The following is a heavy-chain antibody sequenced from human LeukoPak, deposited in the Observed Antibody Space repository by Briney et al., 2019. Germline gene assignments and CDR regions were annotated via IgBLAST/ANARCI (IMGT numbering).Heavy chain of an antibody. CDR2: ISSSSSYI. D-gene: IGHD3-22*01. J-gene: IGHJ6*02. CDR1: GFTFSSYS. V-gene: IGHV3-21*01. CDR3: ARTGDGSDSSGYYYVSSVYYYYGMDV. Sequence: PGGSLRLSCAASGFTFSSYSMNWVRQAPGKVLEWVSSISSSSSYIYYADSVKGRFTISRDNAKNSLYLQMNSLRAEDTAVYYCARTGDGSDSSGYYYVSSVYYYYGMDVWGQGTTVTVSS.